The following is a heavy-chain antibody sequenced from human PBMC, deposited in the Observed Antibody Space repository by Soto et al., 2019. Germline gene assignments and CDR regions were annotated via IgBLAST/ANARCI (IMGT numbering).Heavy chain of an antibody. V-gene: IGHV1-2*02. D-gene: IGHD3-3*01. Sequence: ASGKVSCKASGYTFTGYYMHWVRQAPGQGLEWMGWINPNSGGTNYAQKFQGRVTMTRDTSISTAYMELSRLRSDDTAVYYCARGRDFWSGYYPLLSYYYGMDFWGQGTPGTVSS. CDR2: INPNSGGT. CDR3: ARGRDFWSGYYPLLSYYYGMDF. CDR1: GYTFTGYY. J-gene: IGHJ6*02.